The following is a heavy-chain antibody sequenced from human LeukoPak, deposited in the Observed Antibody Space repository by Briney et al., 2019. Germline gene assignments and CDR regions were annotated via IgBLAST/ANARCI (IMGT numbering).Heavy chain of an antibody. D-gene: IGHD3-10*01. J-gene: IGHJ6*02. CDR1: GVYMSCYY. Sequence: SETLSLTCSVWGVYMSCYYWRWLGQPPGKGLEGVGYVYYIGSNNYNPSLKSRVTISVDTSKNQFSLKLSSVTAADTAVYYCARLANPGDYYYGMDVWGQGTTVTVSS. V-gene: IGHV4-59*01. CDR3: ARLANPGDYYYGMDV. CDR2: VYYIGSN.